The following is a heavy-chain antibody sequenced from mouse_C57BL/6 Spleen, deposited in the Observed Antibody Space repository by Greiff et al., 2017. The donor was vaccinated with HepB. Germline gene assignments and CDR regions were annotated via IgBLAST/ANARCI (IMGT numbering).Heavy chain of an antibody. V-gene: IGHV5-6*01. J-gene: IGHJ1*03. Sequence: EVQGVESGGDLVKPGGSLKLSCAASGFTFSSYGMSWVRQTPDKRLEWVATISSGGSYTYYPDSVKGRFTISRDNAKNTLYLQMSSLKSEDTAMYYCARQNDGSSSHWYFDVWGTGTTVTVSS. CDR2: ISSGGSYT. CDR3: ARQNDGSSSHWYFDV. CDR1: GFTFSSYG. D-gene: IGHD1-1*01.